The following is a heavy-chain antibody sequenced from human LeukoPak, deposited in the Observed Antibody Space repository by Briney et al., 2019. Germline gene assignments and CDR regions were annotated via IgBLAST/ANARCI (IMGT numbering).Heavy chain of an antibody. D-gene: IGHD4-17*01. CDR1: GFTFSSYE. J-gene: IGHJ4*02. CDR3: AKALKATVTRGEFDY. CDR2: ISSSGSTI. V-gene: IGHV3-48*03. Sequence: GGSLRLSCAASGFTFSSYEMNWVRQAPGKGLDWVSYISSSGSTIYYADSVKGRFTISRDNAKNSLYLRMNSLRAEDTAVYYCAKALKATVTRGEFDYWGQGTLVTVSS.